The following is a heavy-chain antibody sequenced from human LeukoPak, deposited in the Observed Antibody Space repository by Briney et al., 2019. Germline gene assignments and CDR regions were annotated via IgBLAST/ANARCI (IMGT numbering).Heavy chain of an antibody. CDR3: ARDQSTVLTQAFDY. D-gene: IGHD4-23*01. CDR1: GFTFSSYS. CDR2: VSGSSSYI. J-gene: IGHJ4*02. V-gene: IGHV3-21*01. Sequence: GGSLRLSCAASGFTFSSYSMNWVRQAPGKGLEWVSSVSGSSSYIYYADSVRGRFTISRDNAKNSLYLEMNSLRAEDTAVYYCARDQSTVLTQAFDYWGQGTLVTVSS.